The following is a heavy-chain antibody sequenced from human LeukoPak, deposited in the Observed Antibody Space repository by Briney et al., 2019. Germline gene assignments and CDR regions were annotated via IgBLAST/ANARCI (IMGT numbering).Heavy chain of an antibody. J-gene: IGHJ3*02. D-gene: IGHD2-15*01. CDR1: GGTFSSYA. CDR3: ARDVVVVAIGAFDI. V-gene: IGHV1-69*13. Sequence: SVKVSCKASGGTFSSYAISWVRQAPGQGLEWMGGIIPIFGTANYAQKFQGRVTIAADESTSTAYMELSSLRSEDTAVYYCARDVVVVAIGAFDIWGQGTMVTVSS. CDR2: IIPIFGTA.